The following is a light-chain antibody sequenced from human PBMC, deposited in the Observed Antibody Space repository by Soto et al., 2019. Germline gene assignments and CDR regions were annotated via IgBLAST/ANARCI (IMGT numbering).Light chain of an antibody. CDR1: QSVSSSY. J-gene: IGKJ2*02. V-gene: IGKV3-20*01. CDR2: GAS. CDR3: QQYGSSPRT. Sequence: EIVLTQSPGTLSLSPGEIATLSCRASQSVSSSYLAWYQQKPGQAPRLLIYGASSRATGIPDRFSGSGSGTDFTLTISRLEPDDFEVYYCQQYGSSPRTFGQGTKLEIK.